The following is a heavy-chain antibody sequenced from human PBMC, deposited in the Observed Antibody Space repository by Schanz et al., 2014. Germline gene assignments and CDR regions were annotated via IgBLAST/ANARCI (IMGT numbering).Heavy chain of an antibody. D-gene: IGHD2-15*01. J-gene: IGHJ6*03. CDR2: INGNGGIT. CDR1: GVTFSTYA. V-gene: IGHV3-23*01. CDR3: VKPTHLHNTTLVQSTQVPLRGSTMDV. Sequence: SCVASGVTFSTYAMSWVRQAPGKGLEWVSAINGNGGITYYADPVKVRFTISRDNSKNTLYLQMKSLRVEHPPLYYSVKPTHLHNTTLVQSTQVPLRGSTMDV.